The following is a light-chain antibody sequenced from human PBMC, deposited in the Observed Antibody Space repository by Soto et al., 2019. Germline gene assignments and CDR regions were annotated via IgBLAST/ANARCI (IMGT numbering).Light chain of an antibody. CDR1: QSVGRNY. J-gene: IGKJ4*01. V-gene: IGKV3-20*01. CDR2: AAS. CDR3: QQYAESPLT. Sequence: EIVLTQSPGTLSLSPGERATLSCRASQSVGRNYLAWYQQKPGQAPRLLIHAASSRATGIPDTFSGSGSETDFTLTISRLEPEDFAVYYCQQYAESPLTFGGGTKVGIK.